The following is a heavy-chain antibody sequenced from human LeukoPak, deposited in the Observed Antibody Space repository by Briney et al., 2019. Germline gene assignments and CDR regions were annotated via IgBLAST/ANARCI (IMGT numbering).Heavy chain of an antibody. CDR1: GFTFSSYA. D-gene: IGHD4-17*01. CDR3: ARDGPKDDYGDYYFDY. Sequence: GGSLRLSCAASGFTFSSYAMHWVRQAPGKGREWVAVISYDGSNKYYADSVKGRFTISRDNSKNTLYLQMNSLRAEDTAVYYCARDGPKDDYGDYYFDYWGQGTLVTVSS. CDR2: ISYDGSNK. J-gene: IGHJ4*02. V-gene: IGHV3-30*04.